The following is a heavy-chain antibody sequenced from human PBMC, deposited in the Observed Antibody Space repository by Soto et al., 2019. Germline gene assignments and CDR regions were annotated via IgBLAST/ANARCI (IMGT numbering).Heavy chain of an antibody. CDR3: AKDRDGDSGWFGDY. D-gene: IGHD6-19*01. J-gene: IGHJ4*02. CDR1: GFTFSDYA. Sequence: PGGSLRLSCAASGFTFSDYAMSWVRQAPGKGLEWVSVISGSGVNTIYSDSVKGRFIISRDNSKNTLDLQMNSLRVEDTAVYYCAKDRDGDSGWFGDYWGQGILVTVSS. V-gene: IGHV3-23*01. CDR2: ISGSGVNT.